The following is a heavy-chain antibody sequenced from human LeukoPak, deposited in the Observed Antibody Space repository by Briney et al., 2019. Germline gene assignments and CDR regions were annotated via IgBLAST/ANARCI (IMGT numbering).Heavy chain of an antibody. Sequence: PGRSLRLSCAASGFTFSSYAMHWVRQAPGKGLEWVAVISYDGSNKYYADSVKGRFTISRDNSKNTLYLQLNSLRAEDTAVYYCAKGPRITMIRGATPIFDYWGQGALVTVSS. D-gene: IGHD3-10*01. CDR2: ISYDGSNK. CDR1: GFTFSSYA. V-gene: IGHV3-30-3*01. CDR3: AKGPRITMIRGATPIFDY. J-gene: IGHJ4*02.